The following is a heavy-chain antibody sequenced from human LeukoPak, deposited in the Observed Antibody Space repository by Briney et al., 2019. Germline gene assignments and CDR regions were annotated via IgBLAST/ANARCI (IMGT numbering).Heavy chain of an antibody. CDR2: IIPIFDKP. CDR1: GGTFSSYS. Sequence: GAPVKVSCKASGGTFSSYSLSWVRQAPGQGLEWMGGIIPIFDKPNYAQKFQGRVTISADESTSTAYMELSSLRSDDTAVYYCARGARAAAVGPPDYWGPGTLVTVSS. D-gene: IGHD6-13*01. V-gene: IGHV1-69*13. CDR3: ARGARAAAVGPPDY. J-gene: IGHJ4*02.